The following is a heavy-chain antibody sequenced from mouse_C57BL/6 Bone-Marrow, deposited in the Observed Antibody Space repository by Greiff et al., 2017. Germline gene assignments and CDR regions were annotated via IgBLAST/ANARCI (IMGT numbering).Heavy chain of an antibody. CDR1: GFSLTSYG. J-gene: IGHJ4*01. V-gene: IGHV2-6-1*01. CDR2: IWSDGST. Sequence: QVQLQQSGPGLVAPSQSLSITCTVSGFSLTSYGVHWVRQPPGKGLEWLVVIWSDGSTTYNSALKSRLSISKDNSKSQVFLKMNSLQTDDTAMYYCARHDPLSTVVAPDAMDYWGQGTSVTVSS. D-gene: IGHD1-1*01. CDR3: ARHDPLSTVVAPDAMDY.